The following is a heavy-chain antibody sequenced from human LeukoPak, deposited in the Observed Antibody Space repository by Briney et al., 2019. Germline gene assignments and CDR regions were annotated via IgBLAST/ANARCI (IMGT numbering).Heavy chain of an antibody. Sequence: GESLKISCKGSGYSFTSYWIGWVRQMPGKGLEWMGIIYPGDSDTRYSPSFQGQVTISADKSISAAYLQWSSLKASDTAMYYCARGYGSGSYSHPINWFDPWGQRTLVTVSS. J-gene: IGHJ5*01. V-gene: IGHV5-51*01. CDR3: ARGYGSGSYSHPINWFDP. CDR1: GYSFTSYW. D-gene: IGHD3-10*01. CDR2: IYPGDSDT.